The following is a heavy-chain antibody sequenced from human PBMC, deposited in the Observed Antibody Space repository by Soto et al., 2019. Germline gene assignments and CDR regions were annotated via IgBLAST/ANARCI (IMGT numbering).Heavy chain of an antibody. V-gene: IGHV3-23*04. J-gene: IGHJ4*02. CDR3: AKDPTRSGWGIIDS. CDR2: ISGDGYAT. CDR1: GFAFSDYA. Sequence: HLVESGGGLVQPGGSRRLSCVASGFAFSDYAMSWVRLAPGRGLEWVSTISGDGYATFHADSVRGRFTISRDNSKSALFLQMNSLRPEDTAVYFCAKDPTRSGWGIIDSWGQGTLVSVSS. D-gene: IGHD6-19*01.